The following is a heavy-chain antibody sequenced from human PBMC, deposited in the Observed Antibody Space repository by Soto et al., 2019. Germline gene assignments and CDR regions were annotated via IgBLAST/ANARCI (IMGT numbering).Heavy chain of an antibody. D-gene: IGHD3-22*01. Sequence: PGGSLRLSCAASGFTFSSYEMNWVRQAPGKGLEWVSYISSSGSTIYYADSVKGRFTISRDNAKNSLYLQVNSLRAEDTAVYYCARDYYDSSGYRLGKYYFDYWGQGTLVTVSS. J-gene: IGHJ4*02. CDR1: GFTFSSYE. V-gene: IGHV3-48*03. CDR3: ARDYYDSSGYRLGKYYFDY. CDR2: ISSSGSTI.